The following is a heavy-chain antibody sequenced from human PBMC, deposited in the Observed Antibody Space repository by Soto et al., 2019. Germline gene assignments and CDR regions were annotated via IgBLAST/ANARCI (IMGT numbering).Heavy chain of an antibody. D-gene: IGHD2-2*01. CDR3: AKRHCSSTSCFFDN. V-gene: IGHV3-7*01. CDR2: IKQDGSEK. Sequence: HPGGSLRLSCAASGFTFSNCWMSWVRQAPGKGLECVANIKQDGSEKYYVDSVKGRFTVSRDNAKNSLYLQMNSLRAEDTAVYYCAKRHCSSTSCFFDNWGQGTLVTVSS. J-gene: IGHJ4*02. CDR1: GFTFSNCW.